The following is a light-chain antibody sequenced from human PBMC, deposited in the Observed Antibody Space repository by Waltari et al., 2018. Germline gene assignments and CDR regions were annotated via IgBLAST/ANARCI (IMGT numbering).Light chain of an antibody. Sequence: EIVLTQSPATLSLSPGERATLSCRASQSVSSYLGWYQQKVGQPPRLLIYDASNRATGVPARFSGSGSGTDFTLTIDSLEPEDFAVYYCQQSSRWPLTFGGGTKVEIK. CDR3: QQSSRWPLT. J-gene: IGKJ4*01. CDR1: QSVSSY. V-gene: IGKV3-11*01. CDR2: DAS.